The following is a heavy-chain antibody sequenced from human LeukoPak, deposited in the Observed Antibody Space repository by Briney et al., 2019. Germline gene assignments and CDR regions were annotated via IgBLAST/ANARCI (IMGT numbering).Heavy chain of an antibody. CDR3: ARDPETTLVRGIVIVPSNFDS. Sequence: GGSLRLSCAASGFTFKSYPIHWVRQAPGKGLEWVAVISYDGSDKYYADSVKGRFSISRDNSQNTLYLQMNSLRLEDTAVYYCARDPETTLVRGIVIVPSNFDSWGQATLVTVSS. CDR2: ISYDGSDK. J-gene: IGHJ4*02. D-gene: IGHD3-10*01. V-gene: IGHV3-30-3*01. CDR1: GFTFKSYP.